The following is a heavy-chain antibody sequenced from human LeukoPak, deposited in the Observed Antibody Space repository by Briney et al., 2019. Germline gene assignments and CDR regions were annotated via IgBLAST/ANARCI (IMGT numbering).Heavy chain of an antibody. J-gene: IGHJ3*02. CDR1: GFTFSSYA. D-gene: IGHD2-8*01. CDR3: AKDGDALVSDAFDI. Sequence: GGSLRLSCAASGFTFSSYAMHWVRQAPGKGLEWVAVISYDGSNKYYADSVKGRFTISRDNSKNTLYLQMNSLRAEDTAVYYCAKDGDALVSDAFDIWAKGQWSPSLQ. V-gene: IGHV3-30-3*01. CDR2: ISYDGSNK.